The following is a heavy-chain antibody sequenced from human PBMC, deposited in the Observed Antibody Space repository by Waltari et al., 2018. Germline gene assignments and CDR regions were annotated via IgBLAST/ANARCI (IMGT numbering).Heavy chain of an antibody. Sequence: EVRLLESGGGVVQPGGPLRLPCAASGVTFSSLAMTWVRQDPGQGLDWVSTISDSGGSTYYADSVKGRFTISRDNSKITLYLQMSSLRVEDTAIYYCGKLDYDGNGFPNYFDHWGQGTLVTVSS. V-gene: IGHV3-23*01. CDR1: GVTFSSLA. J-gene: IGHJ4*02. D-gene: IGHD3-22*01. CDR3: GKLDYDGNGFPNYFDH. CDR2: ISDSGGST.